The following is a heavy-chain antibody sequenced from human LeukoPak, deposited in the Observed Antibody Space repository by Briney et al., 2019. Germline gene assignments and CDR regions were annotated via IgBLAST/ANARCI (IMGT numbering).Heavy chain of an antibody. CDR3: ARVERADFWSGRGYFFDY. Sequence: SQTLSLTCSVSGDSLSSDDYYWSWIRQPPGKGLEWIGYIYYTGSTYYNPSPKSRVTISVDTSKNQFSLEVNSVTAADTAVFYCARVERADFWSGRGYFFDYWGQGILVAVSS. J-gene: IGHJ4*02. D-gene: IGHD3-3*01. CDR2: IYYTGST. V-gene: IGHV4-30-4*01. CDR1: GDSLSSDDYY.